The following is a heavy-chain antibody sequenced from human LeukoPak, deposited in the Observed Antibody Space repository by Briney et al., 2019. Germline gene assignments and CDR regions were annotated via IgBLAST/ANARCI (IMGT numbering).Heavy chain of an antibody. J-gene: IGHJ4*02. CDR1: GGSFSGYY. CDR3: ARDYDYVWGSYRPYFDY. Sequence: PSETLSLTCAVYGGSFSGYYWSWIRQPPGKGLEWIGEINHSGSTNYNPSLKSRVTISVDTSKNQFSLELSSVTAADTAVYYCARDYDYVWGSYRPYFDYWGQGTLVTVSS. D-gene: IGHD3-16*02. CDR2: INHSGST. V-gene: IGHV4-34*01.